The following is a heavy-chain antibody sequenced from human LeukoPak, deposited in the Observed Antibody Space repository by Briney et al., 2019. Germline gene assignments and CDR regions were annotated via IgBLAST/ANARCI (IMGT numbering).Heavy chain of an antibody. CDR1: GFTFSNYW. CDR3: AADYDILTHASGEITN. D-gene: IGHD3-9*01. V-gene: IGHV3-7*01. J-gene: IGHJ4*02. CDR2: IKTDGSEK. Sequence: PGGSLRLSCEGSGFTFSNYWMGWVRQAPGKGLQWVANIKTDGSEKYYVDSVKGRFTISRDNAKNSLYLQMNSLRAEDTAVYYCAADYDILTHASGEITNWGQGTLVTVSS.